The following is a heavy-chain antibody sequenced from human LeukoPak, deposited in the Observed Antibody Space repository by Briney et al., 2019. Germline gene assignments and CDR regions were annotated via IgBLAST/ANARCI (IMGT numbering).Heavy chain of an antibody. V-gene: IGHV1-69*13. J-gene: IGHJ6*02. Sequence: SVKVSCKASGGTFSSYDISWVRQAPGQGLEWMGGIIPIFGTANYAQKFQGRVTITADESTSTAYMELSSLRSEDTAVYYCAREVVVVPAALPSYYYYGMDVWGQGTTVTVSS. CDR1: GGTFSSYD. CDR3: AREVVVVPAALPSYYYYGMDV. D-gene: IGHD2-2*01. CDR2: IIPIFGTA.